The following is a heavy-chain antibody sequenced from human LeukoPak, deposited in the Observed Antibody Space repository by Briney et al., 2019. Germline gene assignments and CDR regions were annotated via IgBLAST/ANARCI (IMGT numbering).Heavy chain of an antibody. CDR1: GGSISSYY. V-gene: IGHV4-34*01. CDR3: ARGRPERYSGSYADGY. D-gene: IGHD1-26*01. Sequence: PSETLSLTCTVSGGSISSYYWSWIRQPPGKGLEWIGEINHSGSTNYNPSLKSRVTISVDTSKNQFSLKLSSVTAADTAVYYCARGRPERYSGSYADGYWGQGTLVTVSS. J-gene: IGHJ4*02. CDR2: INHSGST.